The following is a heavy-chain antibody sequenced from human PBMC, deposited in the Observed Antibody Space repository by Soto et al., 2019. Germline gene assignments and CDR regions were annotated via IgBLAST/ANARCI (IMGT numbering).Heavy chain of an antibody. CDR2: INPNSGGT. J-gene: IGHJ5*02. V-gene: IGHV1-2*02. D-gene: IGHD3-22*01. CDR1: GYTFTGYY. CDR3: ARNYYYDSIGYYQSRWFDP. Sequence: ASVKVSCKASGYTFTGYYMHWVRQAPGQGLEWMGWINPNSGGTNYAQKFQGRVTMTRDTSISTAYMELSRLRSDDAAVYYCARNYYYDSIGYYQSRWFDPWGQGTLVTVSS.